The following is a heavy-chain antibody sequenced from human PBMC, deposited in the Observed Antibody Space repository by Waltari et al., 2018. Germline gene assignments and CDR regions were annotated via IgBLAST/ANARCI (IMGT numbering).Heavy chain of an antibody. CDR2: SRYKANSYTT. J-gene: IGHJ6*02. V-gene: IGHV3-72*01. Sequence: EVQLVESGGGLVQPGGSLRLSCSASRFSFSDHYIDWVRQAPGKGREGGGRSRYKANSYTTEVASYVKGRFTISRDDSKKSLYLQMDSLKTEDTAVYYCASYDFDSRGYTYGMDVWGQGTTVTVSS. CDR3: ASYDFDSRGYTYGMDV. D-gene: IGHD3-22*01. CDR1: RFSFSDHY.